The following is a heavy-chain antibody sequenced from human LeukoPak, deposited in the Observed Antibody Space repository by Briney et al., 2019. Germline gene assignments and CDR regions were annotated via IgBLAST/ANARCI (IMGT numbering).Heavy chain of an antibody. CDR2: IIPIFGTA. D-gene: IGHD3-3*01. CDR3: ASSPYYDFWSGIPGYFDY. CDR1: GVTFSSYA. Sequence: GASVKVSCKASGVTFSSYAISWVRQAPGQGLEWMGGIIPIFGTANYAQKFQGRVTITADESTSTAYMELSSLRSEDTAVYYCASSPYYDFWSGIPGYFDYWGQGTLVTVSS. J-gene: IGHJ4*02. V-gene: IGHV1-69*13.